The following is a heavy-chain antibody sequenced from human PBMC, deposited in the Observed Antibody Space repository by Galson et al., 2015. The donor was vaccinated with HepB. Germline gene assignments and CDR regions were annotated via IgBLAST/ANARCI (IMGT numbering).Heavy chain of an antibody. Sequence: QSGAEVKKPGESLKISCKGSGYSFTSYWIGWVRQMPGKGLEWMGIIYPGDSDTRYSPSFQGQVTISADKSISTAYLQWSSLKASDTAMYYCARQDYYYDSSGYADGMDVWGQGTTVTVSS. D-gene: IGHD3-22*01. CDR1: GYSFTSYW. CDR3: ARQDYYYDSSGYADGMDV. J-gene: IGHJ6*02. CDR2: IYPGDSDT. V-gene: IGHV5-51*01.